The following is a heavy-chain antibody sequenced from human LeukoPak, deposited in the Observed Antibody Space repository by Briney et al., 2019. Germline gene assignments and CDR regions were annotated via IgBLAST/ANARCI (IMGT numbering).Heavy chain of an antibody. Sequence: SETLSLTCAVYGGSFSGYYSFSGYYWSWIRQPPGKGLEWIGEINHSGRTDYNPFLKSRVTISVDTSKNQFSLKLSSVPAADTAVYFCARGRWEVRFDCWSQGTLVTVSS. CDR1: GGSFSGYYSFSGYY. CDR3: ARGRWEVRFDC. J-gene: IGHJ4*02. V-gene: IGHV4-34*01. CDR2: INHSGRT. D-gene: IGHD1-26*01.